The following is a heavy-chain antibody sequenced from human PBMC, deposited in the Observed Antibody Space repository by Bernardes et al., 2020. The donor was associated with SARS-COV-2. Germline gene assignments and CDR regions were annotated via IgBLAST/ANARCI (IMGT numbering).Heavy chain of an antibody. V-gene: IGHV4-59*01. J-gene: IGHJ4*02. CDR2: VYHIGTT. CDR3: ARDPGLFFTGSFDS. CDR1: GGSITSSY. Sequence: LSLTCTVAGGSITSSYWSWIRQPPGKGLEWIGYVYHIGTTSYNPSLKSRVTISRGTSNTQFSLKLKSVTAADTALYYCARDPGLFFTGSFDSWGPGTLVTVSS.